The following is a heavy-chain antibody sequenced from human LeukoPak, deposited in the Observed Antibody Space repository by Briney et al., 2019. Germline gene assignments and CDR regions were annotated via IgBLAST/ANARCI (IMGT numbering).Heavy chain of an antibody. D-gene: IGHD3-3*01. CDR1: GFIFSRCG. J-gene: IGHJ4*02. V-gene: IGHV3-21*01. CDR3: TRGSEWTSGVSDY. CDR2: ISGTSTHI. Sequence: GGSLRPSCAASGFIFSRCGMNWVRQAPGKGLEWVSSISGTSTHIYYADSVKGRFTISRDNAQNSVYLQMNSLRAEDTAVYYCTRGSEWTSGVSDYWGQGTLVTVSS.